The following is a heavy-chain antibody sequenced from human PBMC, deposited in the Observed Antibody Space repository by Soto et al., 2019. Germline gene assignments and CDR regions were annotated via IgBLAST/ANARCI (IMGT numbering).Heavy chain of an antibody. CDR3: AKDERYCTNGVCRVGDYYYYYGMDV. J-gene: IGHJ6*02. D-gene: IGHD2-8*01. Sequence: GGSLRLSCAASGFTFSSYGMHLVRQAPGKGLEWVAVISYDGSNKYYADSVKGRFTISRDKSKNTLYLQMNSLRAEDTAVYYCAKDERYCTNGVCRVGDYYYYYGMDVWGQGTTVTVSS. V-gene: IGHV3-30*18. CDR1: GFTFSSYG. CDR2: ISYDGSNK.